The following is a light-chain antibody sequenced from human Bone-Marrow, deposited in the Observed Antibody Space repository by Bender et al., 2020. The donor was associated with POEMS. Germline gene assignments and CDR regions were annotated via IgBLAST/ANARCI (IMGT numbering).Light chain of an antibody. CDR3: SSFTSSRSLV. CDR2: DVN. V-gene: IGLV2-14*03. J-gene: IGLJ3*02. Sequence: QSALTQPASVSGSLGQSITISCTGTSSDVGGYNYVSWYQQHPGKAPKLIIYDVNLRPSGLSNRFSGSKSDNTASLTISGLQAEDEADYYCSSFTSSRSLVFGGGTKLTVL. CDR1: SSDVGGYNY.